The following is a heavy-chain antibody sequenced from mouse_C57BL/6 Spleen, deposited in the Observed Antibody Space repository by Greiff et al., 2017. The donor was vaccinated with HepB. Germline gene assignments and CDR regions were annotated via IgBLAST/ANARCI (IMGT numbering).Heavy chain of an antibody. Sequence: EVKLVESGPGLVKPSQSLSLTCSVTGYSITSGYYWNWIRQFPGTKLEWMGYISYDGSNNYNPSLKNRISITRDTSKNQFFLKLNSVTTEDTATYYCAREGITTAIFDYWGQGTTLTVSS. CDR2: ISYDGSN. D-gene: IGHD1-2*01. CDR1: GYSITSGYY. V-gene: IGHV3-6*01. CDR3: AREGITTAIFDY. J-gene: IGHJ2*01.